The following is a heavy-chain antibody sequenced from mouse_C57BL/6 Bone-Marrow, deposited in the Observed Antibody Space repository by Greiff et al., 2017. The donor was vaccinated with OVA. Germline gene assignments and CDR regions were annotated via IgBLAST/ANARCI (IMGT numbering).Heavy chain of an antibody. Sequence: QVHVKQPGAELVMPGASVKLSCKASGYTFTSYWMHWVKQRPGQGLEWIGEIDPSDSYTNYNQKFKGKSTLTVDKSSSTAYMQLSSLTSEDSAVYYCARRLLLMDYWGQGTSVTVSS. CDR2: IDPSDSYT. D-gene: IGHD2-10*01. J-gene: IGHJ4*01. CDR3: ARRLLLMDY. V-gene: IGHV1-69*01. CDR1: GYTFTSYW.